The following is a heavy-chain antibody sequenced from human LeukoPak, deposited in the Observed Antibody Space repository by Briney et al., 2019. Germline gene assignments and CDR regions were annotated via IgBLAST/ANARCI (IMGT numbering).Heavy chain of an antibody. J-gene: IGHJ6*03. V-gene: IGHV3-30*02. Sequence: PGGSLRLSCAASGFTFSSYSMNWVRQAQGKGLEGVAFIRYDGSNKYYADSVKGRFTISRDNSKNTLYLQMNSLRAEDTAVYYCAKDRADSLYYYYYMDVWGKGTTVTISS. D-gene: IGHD1-26*01. CDR3: AKDRADSLYYYYYMDV. CDR2: IRYDGSNK. CDR1: GFTFSSYS.